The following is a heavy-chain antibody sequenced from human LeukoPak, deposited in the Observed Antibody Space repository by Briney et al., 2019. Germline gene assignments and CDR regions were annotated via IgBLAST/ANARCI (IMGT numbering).Heavy chain of an antibody. D-gene: IGHD3-22*01. CDR3: ARGPYSYDSSGAFDI. J-gene: IGHJ3*02. V-gene: IGHV4-34*01. CDR2: IYYSGST. CDR1: GGSFSGYY. Sequence: SETLSLTCAVYGGSFSGYYWSWIRQPPGKGLEWIGSIYYSGSTYYNPSLKTRVTISVDTSKNQFSLKLSSVTAADTAVYFCARGPYSYDSSGAFDIWGQGTMVTVSS.